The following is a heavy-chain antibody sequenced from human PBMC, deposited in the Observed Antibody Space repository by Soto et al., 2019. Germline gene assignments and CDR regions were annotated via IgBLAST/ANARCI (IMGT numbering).Heavy chain of an antibody. D-gene: IGHD6-6*01. Sequence: GGSLRLSCEASGLTFRRYWMHWVRQVPGKGLVWVSSINSDGTSSTYADSVKGRFTISRDNAKNTVYLQMNSLRAEDTAVYYCAILSNWGQGTLVTVSS. CDR2: INSDGTSS. CDR1: GLTFRRYW. J-gene: IGHJ4*02. V-gene: IGHV3-74*03. CDR3: AILSN.